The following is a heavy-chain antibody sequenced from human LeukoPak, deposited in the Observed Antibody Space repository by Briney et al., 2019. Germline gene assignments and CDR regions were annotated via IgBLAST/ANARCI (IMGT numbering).Heavy chain of an antibody. CDR3: ARGSTQYSSGWYGLDY. D-gene: IGHD6-19*01. J-gene: IGHJ4*02. CDR2: VNSDGSST. Sequence: GGSLRLSCAASGFTFSSYWMHWVRQAPGKGLVWVSRVNSDGSSTTYADSVKGRFAISRDNGKNTLYLQMNSLRGEDTAVYYCARGSTQYSSGWYGLDYWGQGTLVTVSS. V-gene: IGHV3-74*01. CDR1: GFTFSSYW.